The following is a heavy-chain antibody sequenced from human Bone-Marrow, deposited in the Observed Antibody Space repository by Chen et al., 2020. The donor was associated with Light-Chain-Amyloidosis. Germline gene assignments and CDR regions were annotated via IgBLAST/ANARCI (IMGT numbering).Heavy chain of an antibody. J-gene: IGHJ4*02. D-gene: IGHD5-12*01. CDR2: IYPDDSDA. CDR1: GYTFPNYW. V-gene: IGHV5-51*01. CDR3: ARRRDGYNFDY. Sequence: EVQLEQSGPEVKKPGESLKISCKGSGYTFPNYWIGWVRQMPGKGLEWMGVIYPDDSDARYSPSFEGHVTISADKSITTAYLQWRSLKASDTAMYYCARRRDGYNFDYWGQRTLVTVSS.